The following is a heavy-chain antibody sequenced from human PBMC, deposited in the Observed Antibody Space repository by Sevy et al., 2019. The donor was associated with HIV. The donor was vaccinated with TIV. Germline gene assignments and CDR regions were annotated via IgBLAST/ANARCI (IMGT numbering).Heavy chain of an antibody. Sequence: GGSLRLSCAASGFTFSDHYMEWVRQAPGKGLEWVGRTRNKADGYTTEYAGSVKGRFTISRDDSENSLYLQMYSLKTEDTAVYYCSTHAGIAAAGRVFDYWGQGALVTVSS. D-gene: IGHD6-13*01. CDR2: TRNKADGYTT. CDR1: GFTFSDHY. CDR3: STHAGIAAAGRVFDY. V-gene: IGHV3-72*01. J-gene: IGHJ4*02.